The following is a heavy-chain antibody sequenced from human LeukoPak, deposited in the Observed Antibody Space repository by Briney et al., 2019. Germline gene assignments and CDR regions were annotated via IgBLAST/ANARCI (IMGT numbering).Heavy chain of an antibody. V-gene: IGHV3-48*03. Sequence: PGGSLRLSCAASGFTFSSYEMNWVRQAPGKGLEWVSYISSSGSTIYYADSVKGRFTISRDNAKNSLYLQMNSLRVEDTAVYYCARAPYGVFDYWGQGTLVTVSS. J-gene: IGHJ4*02. CDR3: ARAPYGVFDY. CDR2: ISSSGSTI. D-gene: IGHD4-17*01. CDR1: GFTFSSYE.